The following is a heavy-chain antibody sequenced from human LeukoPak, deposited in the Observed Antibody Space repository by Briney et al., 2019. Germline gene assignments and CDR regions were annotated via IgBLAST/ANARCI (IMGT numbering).Heavy chain of an antibody. Sequence: PSETLSLTXTVSGGSISSSSYYWGWIRQPPGKGLEWIGSIYYSGSTYYNPSLKSRVTISVDTSKNQFSLKLSSVTAADTAVYYCARGANWFDPWGQGTLVTVSS. CDR3: ARGANWFDP. CDR2: IYYSGST. J-gene: IGHJ5*02. CDR1: GGSISSSSYY. V-gene: IGHV4-39*01.